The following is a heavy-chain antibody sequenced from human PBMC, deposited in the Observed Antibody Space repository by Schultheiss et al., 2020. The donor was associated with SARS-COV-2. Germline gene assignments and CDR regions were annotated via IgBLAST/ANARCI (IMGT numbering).Heavy chain of an antibody. Sequence: SETLSLTCAVYGGSFSGYYWSWIRQPPGKGLEWIGEIKHSGSTNYNPSLKSRVTISVDTSKNQFSLKLSSVTAADTAVYYCARTNDSSGYYHVFFDYWGQGTLVTVSS. CDR1: GGSFSGYY. CDR3: ARTNDSSGYYHVFFDY. V-gene: IGHV4-34*01. J-gene: IGHJ4*02. D-gene: IGHD3-22*01. CDR2: IKHSGST.